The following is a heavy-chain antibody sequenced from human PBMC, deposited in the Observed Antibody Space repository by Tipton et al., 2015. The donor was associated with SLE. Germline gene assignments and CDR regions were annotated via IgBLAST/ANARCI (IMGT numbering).Heavy chain of an antibody. CDR3: ASPLVATGAFDI. D-gene: IGHD5-12*01. J-gene: IGHJ3*02. CDR2: ISDDGSDK. Sequence: SLRLSCTVSGGSISSSSYYWGWIRQPPGKGLEWVAVISDDGSDKYYADSVKGRFTISRDNSKNTLYLQMNSLRAEDAAVYYCASPLVATGAFDIWGQGTMVTVSS. V-gene: IGHV3-30*03. CDR1: GGSISSSS.